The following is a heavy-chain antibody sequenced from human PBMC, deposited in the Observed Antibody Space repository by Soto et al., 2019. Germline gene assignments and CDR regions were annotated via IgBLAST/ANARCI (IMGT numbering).Heavy chain of an antibody. CDR2: IYHSGST. Sequence: LSLTCAVSGGSISSSNWWSWVRQPPGKGLEWIGEIYHSGSTNYNPSLKSRVTISVDKSKNQFSLKLSSVTAADTAVYYCARDRAAVAGSYYYYGMDVWGQGTTVTVSS. CDR1: GGSISSSNW. J-gene: IGHJ6*02. CDR3: ARDRAAVAGSYYYYGMDV. V-gene: IGHV4-4*02. D-gene: IGHD6-19*01.